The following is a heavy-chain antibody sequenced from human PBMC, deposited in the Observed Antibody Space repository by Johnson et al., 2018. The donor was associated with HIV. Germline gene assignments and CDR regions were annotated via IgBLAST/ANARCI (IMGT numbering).Heavy chain of an antibody. Sequence: QVQLVESGGGVVQPGRSLRLSCAASGFSFSSYGMHWIRQAPGKGLEWVAVISYDGSNKYYADSVKGRFTISRDNSKNTLYLQMNSLRAEDTAVYYCAREGIVDAFDIWGQGTMVTVSS. CDR3: AREGIVDAFDI. D-gene: IGHD3-22*01. CDR2: ISYDGSNK. CDR1: GFSFSSYG. V-gene: IGHV3-30*03. J-gene: IGHJ3*02.